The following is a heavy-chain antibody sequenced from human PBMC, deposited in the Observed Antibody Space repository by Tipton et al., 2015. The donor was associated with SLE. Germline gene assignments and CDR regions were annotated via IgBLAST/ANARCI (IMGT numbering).Heavy chain of an antibody. J-gene: IGHJ6*02. CDR1: GFTFTSYA. D-gene: IGHD3-10*01. CDR2: VSGTGGRT. V-gene: IGHV3-23*01. Sequence: SLRLSCAASGFTFTSYAMKWVRLAPGKGLEWVSVVSGTGGRTFYADSVKGRFTISRDNSRNMVFLQMNSLRAEDTAIYYCAKNRGDGIGYYFYGLDVWGQGTTVTVSS. CDR3: AKNRGDGIGYYFYGLDV.